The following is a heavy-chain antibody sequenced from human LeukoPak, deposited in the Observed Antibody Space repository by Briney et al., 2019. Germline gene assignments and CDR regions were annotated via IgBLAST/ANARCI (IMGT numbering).Heavy chain of an antibody. CDR1: GFSLSTSGVG. D-gene: IGHD2-8*01. J-gene: IGHJ4*02. CDR3: AHRRRSMLPDY. CDR2: IYWNDDK. V-gene: IGHV2-5*01. Sequence: SGPTLVKPTQTLTLTCTFSGFSLSTSGVGVGWIRQPPGKALEWLALIYWNDDKRHSPSLKSRLTITKDTSKNQVVLTMTNMDPVDTATYYCAHRRRSMLPDYWGQGTLVTVSS.